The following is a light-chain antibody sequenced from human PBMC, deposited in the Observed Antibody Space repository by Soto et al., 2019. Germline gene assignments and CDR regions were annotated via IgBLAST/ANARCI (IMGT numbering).Light chain of an antibody. CDR1: TGAVTNGHY. CDR3: LLSYNGPYV. Sequence: QPVLTQDPSLSRYPAGTVTLTCDSSTGAVTNGHYPYSFQQKPGQAPRTLIYDTTNRHSWTPARFSGSLLGGKAALTLSGAQPEDEAEYYCLLSYNGPYVFGTGTKVTVL. V-gene: IGLV7-46*01. J-gene: IGLJ1*01. CDR2: DTT.